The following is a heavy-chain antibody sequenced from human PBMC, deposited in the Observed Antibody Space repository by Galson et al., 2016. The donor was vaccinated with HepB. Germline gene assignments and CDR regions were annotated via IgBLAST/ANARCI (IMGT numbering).Heavy chain of an antibody. CDR3: ARSRRCSGGDCYSFFRYNWLDP. J-gene: IGHJ5*02. CDR1: GGSLRGYT. Sequence: SETLSLTCVVYGGSLRGYTWSWIRQPPGKGLEWIGEINHGGSTNYNPSLKRRVTMSVDTSKNQFSLKLTSVTAADTAVYFCARSRRCSGGDCYSFFRYNWLDPWGQGTLVTVSS. V-gene: IGHV4-34*01. D-gene: IGHD2-15*01. CDR2: INHGGST.